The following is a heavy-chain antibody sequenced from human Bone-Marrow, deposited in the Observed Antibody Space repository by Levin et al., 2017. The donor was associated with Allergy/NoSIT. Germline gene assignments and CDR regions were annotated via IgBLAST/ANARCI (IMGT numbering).Heavy chain of an antibody. CDR3: ARIFARYYYYIDV. V-gene: IGHV4-31*03. Sequence: NSSETLSLTCSVSGGSISSPGYYWGWIRRHPGKGLEWMGYIYNSGSTYYNPSLESRLSMSIDTSKNQFSLHLTSVTAADTAVFYCARIFARYYYYIDVWGKGTTVTVSS. CDR2: IYNSGST. J-gene: IGHJ6*03. D-gene: IGHD3-3*01. CDR1: GGSISSPGYY.